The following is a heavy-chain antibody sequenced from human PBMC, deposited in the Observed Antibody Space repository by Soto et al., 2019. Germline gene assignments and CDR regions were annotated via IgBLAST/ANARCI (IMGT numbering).Heavy chain of an antibody. CDR1: GFTFTSYT. J-gene: IGHJ4*02. CDR3: ARARVYATGPLDF. V-gene: IGHV3-21*06. D-gene: IGHD6-13*01. Sequence: VWSLRLSCAASGFTFTSYTMNWVRQAPGKGLEWVSSISSSSDYIYYADSMKGRVTISRDNAKNSPFLDMNSLTGEDTAVYYCARARVYATGPLDFWGQGTLVTVSS. CDR2: ISSSSDYI.